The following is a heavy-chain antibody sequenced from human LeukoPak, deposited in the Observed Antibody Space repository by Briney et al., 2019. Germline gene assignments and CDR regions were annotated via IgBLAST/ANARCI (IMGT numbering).Heavy chain of an antibody. CDR1: GFTFSDYY. CDR3: ARDDYGSGSYYNLLDY. CDR2: ISSSGSTI. V-gene: IGHV3-11*04. J-gene: IGHJ4*02. Sequence: GGSLRLSCAASGFTFSDYYMSWIRQVPGKGLEWVSYISSSGSTIYYADSVKGRFTISRDNAKNSLYLQMNSLRAEDTAVYYCARDDYGSGSYYNLLDYWGQGTLVTVSS. D-gene: IGHD3-10*01.